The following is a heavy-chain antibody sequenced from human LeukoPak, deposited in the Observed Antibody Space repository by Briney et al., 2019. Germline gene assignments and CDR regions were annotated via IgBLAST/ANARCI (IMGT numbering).Heavy chain of an antibody. Sequence: GGSLRLSCAASGFTVSTNYMSWVRQAPGKGLEWVSVIYSGGSTYYADSVQGRFTISRDNSQNTLYLQMNSLRAEDTARYYCARGVITVPGPLDYRGQGTLVTVSS. CDR2: IYSGGST. V-gene: IGHV3-53*01. J-gene: IGHJ4*02. CDR3: ARGVITVPGPLDY. D-gene: IGHD6-19*01. CDR1: GFTVSTNY.